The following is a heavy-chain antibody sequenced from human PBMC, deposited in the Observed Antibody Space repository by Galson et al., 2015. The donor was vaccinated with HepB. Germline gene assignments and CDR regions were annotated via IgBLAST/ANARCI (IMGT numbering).Heavy chain of an antibody. J-gene: IGHJ4*02. D-gene: IGHD3-22*01. Sequence: SLRLSCAASGFKFDDFAMHWVRQVPGKGLEWVSGITWKGGIKGYADSVKGRFTISRDNGDNSLYLQMNSLRPDDTAVYYCAKGPNYYDSRGIHSWGRGTLVTVFS. V-gene: IGHV3-9*01. CDR3: AKGPNYYDSRGIHS. CDR1: GFKFDDFA. CDR2: ITWKGGIK.